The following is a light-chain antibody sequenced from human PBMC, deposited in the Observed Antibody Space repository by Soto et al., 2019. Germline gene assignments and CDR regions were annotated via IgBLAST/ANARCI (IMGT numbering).Light chain of an antibody. CDR1: QSISSW. CDR2: AAS. J-gene: IGKJ5*01. CDR3: QQSYRTPPIT. Sequence: IQLTQSPSTLSASVGDRVTITCRASQSISSWLAWYQQKPGKAPKLLIYAASSLQSGVPSRFSGSGSGTDFTLTISSLQPEDFATYYCQQSYRTPPITFGQGTRLEI. V-gene: IGKV1-39*01.